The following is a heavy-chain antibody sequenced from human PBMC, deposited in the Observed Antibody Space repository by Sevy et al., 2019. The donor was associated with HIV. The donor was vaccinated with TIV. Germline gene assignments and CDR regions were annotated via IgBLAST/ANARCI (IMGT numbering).Heavy chain of an antibody. V-gene: IGHV3-33*01. Sequence: GGSLRLSCAATGFTFSNYAMHWVRQAPGKGMEWVAIIWSDGAYQYHGDSVKGRFTISRDNSKNTLYLQMNNVRVEDTAVYYCARGGYYYDNAAYYAPDSWGQGTLVTASS. D-gene: IGHD3-22*01. CDR2: IWSDGAYQ. J-gene: IGHJ4*02. CDR1: GFTFSNYA. CDR3: ARGGYYYDNAAYYAPDS.